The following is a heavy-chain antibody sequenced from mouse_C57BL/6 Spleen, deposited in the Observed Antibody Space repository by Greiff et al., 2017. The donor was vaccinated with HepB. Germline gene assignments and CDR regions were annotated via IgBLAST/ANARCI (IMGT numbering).Heavy chain of an antibody. J-gene: IGHJ1*03. D-gene: IGHD4-1*01. CDR2: IYPRSGNT. CDR3: ARSTGLPSYWYFDV. Sequence: QVQLQQSGAELARPGASVKLSCKASGYTFASSGISWVKQRTGQGLEWIGEIYPRSGNTYYNEKFKGKATLTADKSSSTAYMELRSLTSEDSAVYFCARSTGLPSYWYFDVWGTGTTVTVSS. V-gene: IGHV1-81*01. CDR1: GYTFASSG.